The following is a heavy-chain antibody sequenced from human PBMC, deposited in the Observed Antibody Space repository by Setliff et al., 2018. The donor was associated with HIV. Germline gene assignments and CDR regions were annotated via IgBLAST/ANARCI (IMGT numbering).Heavy chain of an antibody. CDR2: IIPPVGAA. CDR3: ASPNVGCSGGTCYSGSAFDY. Sequence: ASVKVSCKVSGDTFRNYALNWVRQAPGQGLEWVGGIIPPVGAAVYAQNFQGRVTITADDSTSTAYMELRTRRSEDTAIYYCASPNVGCSGGTCYSGSAFDYWGQGSPVTVSS. D-gene: IGHD2-15*01. V-gene: IGHV1-69*13. J-gene: IGHJ4*02. CDR1: GDTFRNYA.